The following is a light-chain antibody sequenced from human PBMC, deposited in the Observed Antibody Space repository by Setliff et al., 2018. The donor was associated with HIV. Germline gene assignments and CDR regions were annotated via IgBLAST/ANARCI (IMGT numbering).Light chain of an antibody. CDR1: QSVSSSY. Sequence: EIVLTQSPGTLSLSPGERATLSCRASQSVSSSYLAWYQQKPGKAPRLLIYGASSRATGIPNRFSGSGSGTDFTLTITRLEPEDFAVYYCQQYGSSPPLTFGQGTKVDIK. CDR2: GAS. J-gene: IGKJ1*01. CDR3: QQYGSSPPLT. V-gene: IGKV3-20*01.